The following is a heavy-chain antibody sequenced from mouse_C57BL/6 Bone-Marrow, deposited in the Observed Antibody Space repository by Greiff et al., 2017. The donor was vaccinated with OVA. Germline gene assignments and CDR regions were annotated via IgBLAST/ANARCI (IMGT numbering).Heavy chain of an antibody. CDR3: ARRELTGTIAY. V-gene: IGHV1-50*01. Sequence: VQLQQSGAELVKPGASVKLSCKASGYTFTSYWMQWVKQRPGQGLEWIGEIDPSDSYTNYNQKFKGKATLTVDTSSSTAYMQLSSLTSEDSAVYYCARRELTGTIAYWGQGTLVTVSA. J-gene: IGHJ3*01. D-gene: IGHD4-1*01. CDR2: IDPSDSYT. CDR1: GYTFTSYW.